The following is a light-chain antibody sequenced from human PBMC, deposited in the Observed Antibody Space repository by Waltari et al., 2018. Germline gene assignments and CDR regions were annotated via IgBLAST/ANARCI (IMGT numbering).Light chain of an antibody. CDR3: IQATRWPPT. V-gene: IGKV2-30*02. Sequence: DVVMTQSPFPLPATLGQAASVSCRASQRLVHSDGKIYLSWFQQRPGQSPRRLIYKVSSRDSGVPDRFSGNGSGTDFTRKINRVGAEGVGVYYCIQATRWPPTFAQGVRLEMK. CDR2: KVS. CDR1: QRLVHSDGKIY. J-gene: IGKJ5*01.